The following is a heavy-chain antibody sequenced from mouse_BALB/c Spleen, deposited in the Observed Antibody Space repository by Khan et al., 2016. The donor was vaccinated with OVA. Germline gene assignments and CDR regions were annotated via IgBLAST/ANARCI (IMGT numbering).Heavy chain of an antibody. CDR1: GYTFTDYV. V-gene: IGHV1-77*01. D-gene: IGHD4-1*01. J-gene: IGHJ3*01. CDR2: IYPGSDST. CDR3: ARAGWDVFAY. Sequence: QVQLKESGPELVKPGASVKMSCKASGYTFTDYVMNWVKQRNGQGLEWIGQIYPGSDSTYYNEKFKGKDTLTTDRSSNTAYMQLSNLTSEDSAVYFCARAGWDVFAYWGQGTLVTVSA.